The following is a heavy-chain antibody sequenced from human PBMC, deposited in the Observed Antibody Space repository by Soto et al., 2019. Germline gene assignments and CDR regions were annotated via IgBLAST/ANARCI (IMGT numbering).Heavy chain of an antibody. CDR3: AARGSGYYDAFDI. D-gene: IGHD3-22*01. J-gene: IGHJ3*02. V-gene: IGHV1-58*01. CDR1: RFTLHRYA. CDR2: IVVGSGNT. Sequence: VPVSFPASRFTLHRYAVQWVRQARGQRLEWIGWIVVGSGNTNYAQKFQERVTITRDMSTSTAYMELSSLRSEDTAVYYCAARGSGYYDAFDIWGQGTMVTVSS.